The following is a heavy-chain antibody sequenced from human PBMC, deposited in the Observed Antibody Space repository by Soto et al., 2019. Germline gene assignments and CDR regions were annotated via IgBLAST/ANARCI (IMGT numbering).Heavy chain of an antibody. D-gene: IGHD6-19*01. J-gene: IGHJ4*02. V-gene: IGHV1-18*01. Sequence: GASWKGSCNASGYPFTSYGITWVRQAPGQGLEWMGWISAYNGNTNYAQKLQGRVTMTTDTSTSTAYMELRSLRSDDTSVYYCARERWLAGFGYWGQGTLVTVSS. CDR3: ARERWLAGFGY. CDR2: ISAYNGNT. CDR1: GYPFTSYG.